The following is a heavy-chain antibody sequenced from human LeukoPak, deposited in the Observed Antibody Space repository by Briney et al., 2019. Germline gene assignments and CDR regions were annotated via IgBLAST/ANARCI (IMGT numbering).Heavy chain of an antibody. Sequence: SETLSLTCTVSGGSISSGDYYWSWIRQPPGEGLEWIGYIYYSGSTYYNPSLRSRVIISVDTSKNQFSLKLNSVTAADTAVYYCARAAAATTNPRFDYWGQGTLVTVSS. V-gene: IGHV4-30-4*01. CDR2: IYYSGST. D-gene: IGHD5-24*01. CDR3: ARAAAATTNPRFDY. CDR1: GGSISSGDYY. J-gene: IGHJ4*02.